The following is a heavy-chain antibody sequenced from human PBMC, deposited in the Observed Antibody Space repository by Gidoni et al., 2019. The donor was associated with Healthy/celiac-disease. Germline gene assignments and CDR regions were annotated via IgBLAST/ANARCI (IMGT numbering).Heavy chain of an antibody. J-gene: IGHJ6*02. Sequence: GLEWIGSIYYSGSTYYNPSLKSRVTISVDTSKNQFSLKLSSVTAADTAVYYCARLGWWLDPNGMDVWGQGTTVTVSS. CDR3: ARLGWWLDPNGMDV. V-gene: IGHV4-30-2*03. D-gene: IGHD2-15*01. CDR2: IYYSGST.